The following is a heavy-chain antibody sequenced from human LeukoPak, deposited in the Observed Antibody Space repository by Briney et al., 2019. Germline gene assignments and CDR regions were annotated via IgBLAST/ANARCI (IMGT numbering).Heavy chain of an antibody. CDR3: ARGFWYYDILTGYYTRTSFYYFDY. CDR1: GFTFDDYG. CDR2: INWKGGST. V-gene: IGHV3-20*04. D-gene: IGHD3-9*01. J-gene: IGHJ4*02. Sequence: PGGSLRLSCAASGFTFDDYGMSWVRQAPGKGLEWVSGINWKGGSTGYADSVKGRFTISRDNAKNSLYLQMNSLRAEDTALYYCARGFWYYDILTGYYTRTSFYYFDYWGQGTLVTVSS.